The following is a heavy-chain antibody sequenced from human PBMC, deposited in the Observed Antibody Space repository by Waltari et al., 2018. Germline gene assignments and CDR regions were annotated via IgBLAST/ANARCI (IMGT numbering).Heavy chain of an antibody. Sequence: QVQLQQWGATLLKPSETLSLTCAVYGSSLSASFWTWLRQSPGKGLEWIGENSLKDVTYYNPSLESRVSVHLDTSKNQFDLRLESVTAADTAIYYCARGPRDKWLGRYSGEYFHHWGPGTLVSVSA. D-gene: IGHD6-19*01. V-gene: IGHV4-34*02. CDR2: NSLKDVT. CDR3: ARGPRDKWLGRYSGEYFHH. J-gene: IGHJ1*01. CDR1: GSSLSASF.